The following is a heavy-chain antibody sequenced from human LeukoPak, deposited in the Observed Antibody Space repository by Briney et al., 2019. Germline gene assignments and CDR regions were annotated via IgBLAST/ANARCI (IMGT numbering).Heavy chain of an antibody. CDR2: ITVRSNSI. J-gene: IGHJ4*02. CDR3: ARHLSGVTGYTYGRGIDY. V-gene: IGHV3-21*01. CDR1: GFTFSSYT. D-gene: IGHD5-18*01. Sequence: GGSLRLSCAVSGFTFSSYTMNWVRQAPGKGLEWVASITVRSNSIYYADSVRGRFTISRDNAKNSLYLQMNSLRAEDTAVYYCARHLSGVTGYTYGRGIDYWGQGTLVTVSS.